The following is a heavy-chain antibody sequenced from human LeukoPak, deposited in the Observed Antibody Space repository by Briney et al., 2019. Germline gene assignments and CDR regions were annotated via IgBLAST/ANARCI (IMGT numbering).Heavy chain of an antibody. CDR1: GFTFSSYS. Sequence: GGSLRLSCAASGFTFSSYSMNWVRQAPEKGLEWVSSISSSSSYIYYADSVKGRFTISRDNAKNSLYLQMNSLRAEDTAVYYCARDEVVTAAPDYWGQGTLVTVSS. V-gene: IGHV3-21*01. D-gene: IGHD2-21*02. J-gene: IGHJ4*02. CDR3: ARDEVVTAAPDY. CDR2: ISSSSSYI.